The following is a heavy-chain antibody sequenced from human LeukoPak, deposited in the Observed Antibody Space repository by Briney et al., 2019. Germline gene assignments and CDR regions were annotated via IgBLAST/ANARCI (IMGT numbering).Heavy chain of an antibody. D-gene: IGHD2-21*02. CDR3: ARGGAYCGGDCYSGKDY. V-gene: IGHV5-51*01. CDR1: GYIFTSYW. J-gene: IGHJ4*02. CDR2: VYPGDSDT. Sequence: GESLQISCQGSGYIFTSYWIGWVRQMPGKGLEWMGIVYPGDSDTRYSPSFQGQVTISADKSISTAYLQWSSLKASDTAMYYCARGGAYCGGDCYSGKDYWGQGTLVTVSS.